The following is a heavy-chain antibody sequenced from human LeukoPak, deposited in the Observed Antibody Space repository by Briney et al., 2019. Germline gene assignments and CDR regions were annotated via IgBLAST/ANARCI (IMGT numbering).Heavy chain of an antibody. Sequence: GESLKISCKGSGYSFTSYWIGWVRQMPGKGLEWVGIIYPGDSDTRYSPSFQGQVTISADKSISTAYLQWSSLKASDTAMYYCARGGCSSASCDRAEYFQHWGQCTLVTVSS. CDR3: ARGGCSSASCDRAEYFQH. J-gene: IGHJ1*01. V-gene: IGHV5-51*01. D-gene: IGHD2-2*01. CDR1: GYSFTSYW. CDR2: IYPGDSDT.